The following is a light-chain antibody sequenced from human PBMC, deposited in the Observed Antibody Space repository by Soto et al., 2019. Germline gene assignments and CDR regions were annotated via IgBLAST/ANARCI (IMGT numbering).Light chain of an antibody. CDR1: SSDVGGYNY. CDR3: SSYTITSTYV. J-gene: IGLJ1*01. CDR2: EVS. V-gene: IGLV2-14*01. Sequence: QSALAQPASASGSPGQSITISCTGTSSDVGGYNYVSWYQQHPGKAPKLMIYEVSDRPSGVSNRFSGSKSGNTASLTISGLQAEDEADYYCSSYTITSTYVFGTGTKGTVL.